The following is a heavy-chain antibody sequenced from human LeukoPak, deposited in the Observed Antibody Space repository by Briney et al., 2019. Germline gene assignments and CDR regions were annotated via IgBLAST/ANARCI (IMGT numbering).Heavy chain of an antibody. V-gene: IGHV3-9*01. CDR3: AKDMETRRDGYNWGFDY. CDR1: GFTFDDYA. Sequence: GGSLRLSCAASGFTFDDYAMHWVRQAPGKGLEWVSGISWNSGSIGYADSVKGRFTISRDNAKSSLYLQMNSLRAEDTALYYCAKDMETRRDGYNWGFDYWGQGTLVTVSS. D-gene: IGHD5-24*01. CDR2: ISWNSGSI. J-gene: IGHJ4*02.